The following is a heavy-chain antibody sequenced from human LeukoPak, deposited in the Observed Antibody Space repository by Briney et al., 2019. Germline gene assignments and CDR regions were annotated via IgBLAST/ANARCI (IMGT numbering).Heavy chain of an antibody. CDR2: ISHDGGNK. Sequence: GGSLRLSCAASGFTFSVYGMHWVRQGPGKGLEWVALISHDGGNKNYTDSVKGRFTISRDNSKNTLYLQMNSLRADDTAVYYCARDGGYSSSWSDPFDYWGQGTLVTVSS. J-gene: IGHJ4*02. CDR3: ARDGGYSSSWSDPFDY. V-gene: IGHV3-30*03. D-gene: IGHD6-13*01. CDR1: GFTFSVYG.